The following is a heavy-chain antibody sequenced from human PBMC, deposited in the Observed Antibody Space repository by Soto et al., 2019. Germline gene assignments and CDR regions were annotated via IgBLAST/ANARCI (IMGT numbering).Heavy chain of an antibody. D-gene: IGHD2-2*01. Sequence: QVQLVQSGAEVKKPGASVKVSCKASGYTFTSYDINWVRQATGQGLEWMGWMNPNSGNTGYAQKFQGRVTMTRNTSISTAYMELSSLRSEDTAVYYCARARGTSRGTYKRFYFFDYWGQGTLVTVSS. J-gene: IGHJ4*02. V-gene: IGHV1-8*01. CDR1: GYTFTSYD. CDR2: MNPNSGNT. CDR3: ARARGTSRGTYKRFYFFDY.